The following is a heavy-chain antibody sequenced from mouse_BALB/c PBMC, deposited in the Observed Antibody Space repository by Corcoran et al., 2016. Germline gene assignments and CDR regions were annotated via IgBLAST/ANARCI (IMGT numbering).Heavy chain of an antibody. CDR3: ARRGYYYGSKIDY. Sequence: EVQLQQSGAELVKPGASVKLSCTASGFNIKDTYVHWVKQRPEQGLEWIGRIDPANGNTKYDPKFQGKATITADTSSNTAYLQLSSLTSEDTAVYYCARRGYYYGSKIDYWGQGTTLTVSS. D-gene: IGHD1-1*01. CDR2: IDPANGNT. V-gene: IGHV14-3*02. J-gene: IGHJ2*01. CDR1: GFNIKDTY.